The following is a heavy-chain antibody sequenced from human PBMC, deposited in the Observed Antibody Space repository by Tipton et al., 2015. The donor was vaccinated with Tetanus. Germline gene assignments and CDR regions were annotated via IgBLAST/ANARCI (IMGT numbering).Heavy chain of an antibody. J-gene: IGHJ6*02. CDR3: ARDRGDYIYYGMDV. CDR2: IDPNSGGT. V-gene: IGHV1-2*02. D-gene: IGHD3-22*01. Sequence: QVQFVQSGAEVKKPGASVKVSCKASGYTFTGYYIYWVRQAPGQGLEWMGWIDPNSGGTVYAQKFQGRVTMTRDTSISTAYMELRSLRSDDTAVYYCARDRGDYIYYGMDVWGPGTTVTVS. CDR1: GYTFTGYY.